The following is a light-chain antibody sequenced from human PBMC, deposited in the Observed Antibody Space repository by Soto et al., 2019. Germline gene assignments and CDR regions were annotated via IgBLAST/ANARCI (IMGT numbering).Light chain of an antibody. CDR3: CSYAGSSTSPYV. CDR2: GVS. Sequence: QSVLTQPASVSGSPGQSITISCTGTSSDVGSYNLVSWYQQRPGKAPKLMIYGVSKRPSGVSNRFSGSKSGNTASLTISGLQAEDEADYYCCSYAGSSTSPYVFGTGTKVTVL. CDR1: SSDVGSYNL. J-gene: IGLJ1*01. V-gene: IGLV2-23*02.